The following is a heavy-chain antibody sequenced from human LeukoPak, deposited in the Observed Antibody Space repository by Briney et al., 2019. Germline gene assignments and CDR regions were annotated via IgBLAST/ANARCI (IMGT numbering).Heavy chain of an antibody. D-gene: IGHD3-10*01. V-gene: IGHV3-7*03. Sequence: PGGSLRLSCAASGFTFSNYWMSWVRQAPGKGPEWVGDIKTDGSDKYYVGSVKGRFTISRDNAKNSLYLQMNSLRAEDTAAYYCARDSLIQYGSGSYWGFDYWGQGILVTVSS. CDR1: GFTFSNYW. J-gene: IGHJ4*02. CDR2: IKTDGSDK. CDR3: ARDSLIQYGSGSYWGFDY.